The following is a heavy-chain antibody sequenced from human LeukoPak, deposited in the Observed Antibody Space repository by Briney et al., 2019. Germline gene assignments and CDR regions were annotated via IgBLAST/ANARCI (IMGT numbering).Heavy chain of an antibody. J-gene: IGHJ4*02. Sequence: GGSLRLSCAASGFTFSSYSMNWVRQAPGKGLEWVSSISSSSSYIYYADSLKGRFTISRDNSKNTLYLQMNSLRADDTAVYFCAKSLYIAMNRGVCYFDYWGQGTRVTVSS. D-gene: IGHD3-10*01. CDR2: ISSSSSYI. CDR1: GFTFSSYS. V-gene: IGHV3-21*04. CDR3: AKSLYIAMNRGVCYFDY.